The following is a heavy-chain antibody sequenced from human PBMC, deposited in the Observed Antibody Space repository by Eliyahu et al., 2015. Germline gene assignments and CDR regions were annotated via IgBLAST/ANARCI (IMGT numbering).Heavy chain of an antibody. CDR1: XFTFSDXY. CDR2: TRNKANSYTT. V-gene: IGHV3-72*01. J-gene: IGHJ4*02. Sequence: EVQLVGSGGGLVXPGGSLRLSCXAXXFTFSDXYMDWVRQAXGXGLEWVGRTRNKANSYTTEYXASVKGRFTISRDDSKNSLYLQMNSLKTEDTAVYYCARGADCSGGSCFFDYWGQGTLVTVSS. D-gene: IGHD2-15*01. CDR3: ARGADCSGGSCFFDY.